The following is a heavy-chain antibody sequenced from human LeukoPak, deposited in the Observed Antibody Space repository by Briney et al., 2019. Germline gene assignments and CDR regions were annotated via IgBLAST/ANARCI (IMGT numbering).Heavy chain of an antibody. CDR1: GGSFSGYY. CDR2: INHSGST. J-gene: IGHJ5*02. CDR3: ARRRRVALWFGGDNWFDP. D-gene: IGHD3-10*01. Sequence: SETLSLTCAVYGGSFSGYYWRWIRQPPGKGLEWIGEINHSGSTNYNPSLKSRVTISVDTSKNQFSLKLSSVTAADTAVYYCARRRRVALWFGGDNWFDPWGQGTLVTVSS. V-gene: IGHV4-34*01.